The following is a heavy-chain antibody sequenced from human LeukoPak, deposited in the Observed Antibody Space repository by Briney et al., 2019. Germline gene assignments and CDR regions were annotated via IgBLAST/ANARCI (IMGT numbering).Heavy chain of an antibody. Sequence: GGSLRLSCAASGFTFSSYAMSWVRQAPGKGLEWVSAISGSGGSTYYADSVKGRFTISRDNAKNSLYLQMNSLRAEDTAVYYCAGEGTYYYDSSGSHGGYWGQGTLVTVSS. CDR3: AGEGTYYYDSSGSHGGY. V-gene: IGHV3-23*01. D-gene: IGHD3-22*01. J-gene: IGHJ4*02. CDR1: GFTFSSYA. CDR2: ISGSGGST.